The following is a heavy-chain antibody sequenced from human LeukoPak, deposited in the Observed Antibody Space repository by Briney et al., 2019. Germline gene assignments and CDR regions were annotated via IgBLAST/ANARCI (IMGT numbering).Heavy chain of an antibody. V-gene: IGHV4-34*01. CDR3: ARGGDFDWLYPLDY. CDR1: GGSFSGYY. J-gene: IGHJ4*02. CDR2: INHSGST. D-gene: IGHD3-9*01. Sequence: PSETLSLTCAVYGGSFSGYYWSWIRQPPGKGLEWIGEINHSGSTNYNPSLKSRVTISVDTSKNQFSLKLSSVTAADTAVYYCARGGDFDWLYPLDYWGQGTLVTVSS.